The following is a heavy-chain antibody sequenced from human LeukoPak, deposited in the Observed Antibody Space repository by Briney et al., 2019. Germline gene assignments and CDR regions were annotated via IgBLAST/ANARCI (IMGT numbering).Heavy chain of an antibody. J-gene: IGHJ4*02. Sequence: PSETLSLTCTVSGGSISSGGYYWSWIRQHPGKGLEWIGYIYYSGSTNYNPSLKSRVTISVDTSKNQFSLKLSSVTAADTAVYYCARQRYSSSSTFFDYWGQGTLVTVSS. V-gene: IGHV4-61*08. CDR3: ARQRYSSSSTFFDY. CDR2: IYYSGST. D-gene: IGHD6-6*01. CDR1: GGSISSGGYY.